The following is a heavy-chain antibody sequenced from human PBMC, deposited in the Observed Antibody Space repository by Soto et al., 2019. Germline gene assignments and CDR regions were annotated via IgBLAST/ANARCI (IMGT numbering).Heavy chain of an antibody. J-gene: IGHJ4*01. CDR3: VRDIR. Sequence: EVQLVESGGGLVQPGGSLRLSCAASGFTFNNFWMYWVRQTPEKGLVWVSGINSDGTTTIYADSVKGRFTISRDNAKNTLYLQINSLTVEDTAIYYCVRDIRWGHGTLVTVSS. V-gene: IGHV3-74*01. CDR1: GFTFNNFW. CDR2: INSDGTTT.